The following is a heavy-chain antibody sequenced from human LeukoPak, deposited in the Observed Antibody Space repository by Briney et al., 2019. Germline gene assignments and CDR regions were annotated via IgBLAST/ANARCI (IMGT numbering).Heavy chain of an antibody. Sequence: GGSLRLSCAASGFTFSSYSMNWVRQAPGKGLEWVSSISSSSSYICYADSVKGRFAISRDNAKNSLYLQMNSLRAEDTAVYYCAREGEQRGYSGYIDYWGQGTLVTVSS. CDR3: AREGEQRGYSGYIDY. CDR2: ISSSSSYI. V-gene: IGHV3-21*01. D-gene: IGHD5-12*01. CDR1: GFTFSSYS. J-gene: IGHJ4*02.